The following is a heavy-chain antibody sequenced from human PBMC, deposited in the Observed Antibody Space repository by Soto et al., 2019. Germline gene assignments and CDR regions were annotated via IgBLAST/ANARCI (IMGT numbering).Heavy chain of an antibody. CDR2: ISPKNGNR. Sequence: QPQLVQSGAEVREPGASVKLSCKASGYSFSTYDISWLRQAPGKGLEWMGVISPKNGNRNFAWKFLDRVIMTTDTASNTAYMELESLRYDDTARYYCATSYDSGFDTWGHGTLVTVSS. D-gene: IGHD3-3*01. J-gene: IGHJ5*01. CDR3: ATSYDSGFDT. V-gene: IGHV1-18*04. CDR1: GYSFSTYD.